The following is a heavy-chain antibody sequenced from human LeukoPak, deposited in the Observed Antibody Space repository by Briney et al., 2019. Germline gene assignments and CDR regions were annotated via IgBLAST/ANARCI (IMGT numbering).Heavy chain of an antibody. Sequence: GGSLRLSCATSGFIFSNYGMSWVRQAPGKGLEWVSGLSGSDGRTYYADSVKGRFTISRDNANNSLYLEMNNLSAEDTAVYYCARAWSRVDPFDMWGQGTMVTVSS. CDR3: ARAWSRVDPFDM. D-gene: IGHD2-8*02. CDR2: LSGSDGRT. V-gene: IGHV3-23*01. J-gene: IGHJ3*02. CDR1: GFIFSNYG.